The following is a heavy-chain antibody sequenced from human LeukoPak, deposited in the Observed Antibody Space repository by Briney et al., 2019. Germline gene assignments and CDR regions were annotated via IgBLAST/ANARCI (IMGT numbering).Heavy chain of an antibody. V-gene: IGHV1-69*01. CDR1: GGTFISYA. CDR3: ARGSFAYYYDSSGYYCDY. D-gene: IGHD3-22*01. Sequence: SVKVSCKASGGTFISYAISWVRQAPGQGLEWMGGIIPIFGTANYAQKFQGRVTITADESTSTAYMELSSLRSEDTAVYYCARGSFAYYYDSSGYYCDYWGQGTLVTVSS. CDR2: IIPIFGTA. J-gene: IGHJ4*02.